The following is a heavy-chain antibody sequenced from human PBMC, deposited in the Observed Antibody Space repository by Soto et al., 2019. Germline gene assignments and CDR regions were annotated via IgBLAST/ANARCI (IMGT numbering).Heavy chain of an antibody. J-gene: IGHJ6*02. D-gene: IGHD6-13*01. V-gene: IGHV3-21*01. CDR1: GFTFSSYS. Sequence: EVQLVESGGGLVKPGGSLRLSCAASGFTFSSYSMNWVRQAPGKGLEWVSSISSSSSYIYYADSVKGRFTISRDNAKNALYLQMNSLRAEDTAVYSCARDYGSSSGGMDVWGQGTTVTVSS. CDR3: ARDYGSSSGGMDV. CDR2: ISSSSSYI.